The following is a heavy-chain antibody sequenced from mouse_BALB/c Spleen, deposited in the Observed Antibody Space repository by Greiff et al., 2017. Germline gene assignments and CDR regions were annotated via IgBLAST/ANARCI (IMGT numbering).Heavy chain of an antibody. D-gene: IGHD6-1*01. Sequence: DVQLQESGPGLVKPSQSLSLTCTVTGYSITSDYAWNWIRQFPGNKLEWMGYISYSGSTSYNPSLKSRISITRDTSKNQFFLQLNSVTTEDTATYYCANSPWFAYWGQGTLVTVSA. V-gene: IGHV3-2*02. CDR1: GYSITSDYA. J-gene: IGHJ3*01. CDR3: ANSPWFAY. CDR2: ISYSGST.